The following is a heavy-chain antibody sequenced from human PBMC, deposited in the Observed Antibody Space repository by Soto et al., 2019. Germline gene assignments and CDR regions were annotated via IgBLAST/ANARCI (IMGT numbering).Heavy chain of an antibody. V-gene: IGHV3-33*01. CDR2: IWFDGSKK. CDR1: VFTFKNYG. Sequence: VGSLRLSCVASVFTFKNYGMHWVRQAPGKGLEWVAVIWFDGSKKFYADSVKGRFTISRDNSKNTLYLQMNSLRAEDTAVYYCARRAVADMGYYYYGMDVWGQGTTVTAP. D-gene: IGHD6-19*01. CDR3: ARRAVADMGYYYYGMDV. J-gene: IGHJ6*02.